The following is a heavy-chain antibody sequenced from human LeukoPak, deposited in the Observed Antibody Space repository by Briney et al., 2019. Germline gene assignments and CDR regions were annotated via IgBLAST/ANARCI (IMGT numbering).Heavy chain of an antibody. CDR3: ASGYTYVRLGDH. V-gene: IGHV3-30*02. D-gene: IGHD5-18*01. CDR2: IRYDGSGQ. Sequence: GGSLRLSCAASGFTFTDYGIHWVRQAPGKGLEWVTFIRYDGSGQYYADSVKGRFTISRGNAKNTLFLQMNSLRAEDTAVYYCASGYTYVRLGDHWGQGTLVTVSS. J-gene: IGHJ4*02. CDR1: GFTFTDYG.